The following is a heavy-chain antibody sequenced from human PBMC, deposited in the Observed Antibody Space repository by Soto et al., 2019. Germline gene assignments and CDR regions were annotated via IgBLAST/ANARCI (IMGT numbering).Heavy chain of an antibody. CDR1: GFTFSSYG. Sequence: PGGSLRLSCAASGFTFSSYGMHWVRQAPGKGLEWVAVISYDGSNKYYADSVKGRFTISRDNSKNTLYLQMNSLRAEDTAVYYCAKDGKDCSGGSCYFDYWGQGTLVTVSS. J-gene: IGHJ4*02. V-gene: IGHV3-30*18. D-gene: IGHD2-15*01. CDR3: AKDGKDCSGGSCYFDY. CDR2: ISYDGSNK.